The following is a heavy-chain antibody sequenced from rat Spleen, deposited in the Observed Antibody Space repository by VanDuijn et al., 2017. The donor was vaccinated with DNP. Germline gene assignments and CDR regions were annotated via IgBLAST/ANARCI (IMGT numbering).Heavy chain of an antibody. D-gene: IGHD1-2*01. CDR1: GFSLTNYG. V-gene: IGHV2-15*01. J-gene: IGHJ3*01. CDR3: TRDYYSSSFVY. CDR2: IWGGGST. Sequence: QVQLKESGPGLVQPSRTLSLTCTVSGFSLTNYGVSWVRQPPGKGLEWIAAIWGGGSTDFNSALKYRPRISRDTSKSQVFLKVNSLQTEDTAIYFCTRDYYSSSFVYWGQGTLVTVSS.